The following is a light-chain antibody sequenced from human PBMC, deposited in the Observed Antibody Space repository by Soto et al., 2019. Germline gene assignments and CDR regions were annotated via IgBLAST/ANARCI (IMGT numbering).Light chain of an antibody. CDR3: SSYTSSTDYV. J-gene: IGLJ1*01. CDR1: TSDFGFYNY. CDR2: EVT. Sequence: QFALTQPASVSGSPGQSITISCTGTTSDFGFYNYVSWYQHHPGKAPKLLIYEVTNRHSGVSNRFSGSKSGNTASLTISGLQAEDEADYYCSSYTSSTDYVFGTGTKVTVL. V-gene: IGLV2-14*01.